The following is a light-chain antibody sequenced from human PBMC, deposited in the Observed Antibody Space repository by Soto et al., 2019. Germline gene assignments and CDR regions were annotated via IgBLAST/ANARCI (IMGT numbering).Light chain of an antibody. CDR3: QQYGNSPVFT. CDR2: ATS. Sequence: EIVLTQSPGTLSLSPGERATLSCRASKSVSSSYLAWYQQKPGQAPRLLIYATSNRATGIPDRFSGSGSGADFTLTISRLEPEDFAVYYCQQYGNSPVFTFGPGTKVDIK. CDR1: KSVSSSY. J-gene: IGKJ3*01. V-gene: IGKV3-20*01.